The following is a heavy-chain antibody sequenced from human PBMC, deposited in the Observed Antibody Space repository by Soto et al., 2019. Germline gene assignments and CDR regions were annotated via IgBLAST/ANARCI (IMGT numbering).Heavy chain of an antibody. J-gene: IGHJ4*02. CDR1: GGTFSSYA. CDR2: IIPILGTA. CDR3: ARVAAAGTGLLDY. Sequence: QVQLVQSGAEVKKPGSSVKVSCKASGGTFSSYAISWVRQAPGQGLEWMGGIIPILGTANYAQKFQGRVTITADKSTRTAYMELSSLRSEDTAVYYCARVAAAGTGLLDYWGQGTLVTVSS. D-gene: IGHD6-13*01. V-gene: IGHV1-69*06.